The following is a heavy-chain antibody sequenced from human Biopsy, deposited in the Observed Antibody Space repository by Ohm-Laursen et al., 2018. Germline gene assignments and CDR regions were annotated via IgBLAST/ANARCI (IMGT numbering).Heavy chain of an antibody. D-gene: IGHD3-3*01. CDR1: GGSFINYA. CDR3: ATPFQYYDSWGGYPPFDH. V-gene: IGHV1-69*10. CDR2: IIAVSGLV. J-gene: IGHJ4*02. Sequence: SVKASCKASGGSFINYAISWVRQPPGEGLEWMGWIIAVSGLVNYAPKFQGRVSITADKSTTTAYMELSNLKSEDTAVYYCATPFQYYDSWGGYPPFDHWGQGTLVTVSS.